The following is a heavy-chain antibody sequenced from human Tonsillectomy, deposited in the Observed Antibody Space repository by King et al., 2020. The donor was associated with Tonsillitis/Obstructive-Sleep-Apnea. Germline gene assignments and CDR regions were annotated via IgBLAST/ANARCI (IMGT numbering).Heavy chain of an antibody. CDR3: ARHTRDRSSWVYFYYMDV. J-gene: IGHJ6*03. CDR2: IYYSGTT. D-gene: IGHD6-13*01. Sequence: QLQESGPGLVKSSETLSLTCTVSGGSISSSLYYWGWIRQPPGKGLEWIGTIYYSGTTYYNPSLESRATISVDTSKNQFSLKLSSVIAADTAVYYCARHTRDRSSWVYFYYMDVWGEGTTVTVSS. V-gene: IGHV4-39*01. CDR1: GGSISSSLYY.